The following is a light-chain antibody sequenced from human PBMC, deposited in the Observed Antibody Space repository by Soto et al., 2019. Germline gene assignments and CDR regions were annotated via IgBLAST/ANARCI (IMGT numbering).Light chain of an antibody. CDR2: DAS. CDR1: QSVSSSH. J-gene: IGKJ1*01. Sequence: EIVLTQSPATLSLSPGERATLSCGASQSVSSSHLAWYQQKPGLAPRLLIYDASSRATGIPDRFSGSGSGTDFTLTISRLEPEDFAVYYCQQYGSSPETFGQGTKVDI. CDR3: QQYGSSPET. V-gene: IGKV3D-20*01.